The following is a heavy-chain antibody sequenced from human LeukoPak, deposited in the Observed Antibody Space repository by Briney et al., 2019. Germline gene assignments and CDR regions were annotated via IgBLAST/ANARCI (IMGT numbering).Heavy chain of an antibody. D-gene: IGHD1-26*01. J-gene: IGHJ4*02. Sequence: SETLSLTCTVSGGSVGSGTYYWSWIRQPPGKGLEWIGYIYYSGTTNYNPSLKSRVTISIDTSRNQFSLKLSSVTAADTAVYYCARGFGGATTSFDYWGQGTLVTVSS. CDR2: IYYSGTT. CDR1: GGSVGSGTYY. CDR3: ARGFGGATTSFDY. V-gene: IGHV4-61*01.